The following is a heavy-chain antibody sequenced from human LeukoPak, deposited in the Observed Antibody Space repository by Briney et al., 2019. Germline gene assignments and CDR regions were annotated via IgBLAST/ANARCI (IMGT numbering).Heavy chain of an antibody. CDR3: AREGYSYGYDY. D-gene: IGHD5-18*01. V-gene: IGHV4-59*01. J-gene: IGHJ4*02. CDR1: GGSISSYY. Sequence: NPSETLSLTCTVSGGSISSYYWSWIRQPPGKGLEWIGYIYYSGSTNYNPSLKSRVTISVDTSKNQFSLKRSSVTAADTAVYYCAREGYSYGYDYWGQGTLVTVSS. CDR2: IYYSGST.